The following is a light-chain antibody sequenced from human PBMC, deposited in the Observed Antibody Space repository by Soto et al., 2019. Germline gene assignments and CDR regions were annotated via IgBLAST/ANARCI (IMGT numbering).Light chain of an antibody. V-gene: IGKV1-8*01. CDR3: QQYYSYPPSFT. CDR2: SAS. CDR1: QDISNS. Sequence: AIRMTQSPSSFSASTGDRVTITCRASQDISNSLAWYQQKPGKAPNLLIYSASTLQSGVPSRFSGSGSGTDFTLTISGLQSGDFATYYCQQYYSYPPSFTFGPGTKVEI. J-gene: IGKJ3*01.